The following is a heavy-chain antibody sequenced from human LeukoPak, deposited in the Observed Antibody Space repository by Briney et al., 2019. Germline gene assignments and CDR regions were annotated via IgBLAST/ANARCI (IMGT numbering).Heavy chain of an antibody. Sequence: GGSLRLSGAASGFTYSRYWMSWVRQAPGKGLEWVANIKQDGSEKYYVDSVKGRFTISRDNAKNSLYLQMNSLRAEDTAVYYCARASYYYDSSDDDYWGQGTLVTVSS. V-gene: IGHV3-7*01. D-gene: IGHD3-22*01. CDR2: IKQDGSEK. J-gene: IGHJ4*02. CDR1: GFTYSRYW. CDR3: ARASYYYDSSDDDY.